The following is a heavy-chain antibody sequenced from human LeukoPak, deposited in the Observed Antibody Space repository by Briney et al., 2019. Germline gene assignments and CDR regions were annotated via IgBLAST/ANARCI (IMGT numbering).Heavy chain of an antibody. Sequence: PSETLSLTCTVSGGSISSYSWSWIRQPPGKGLEWIGYIYYSGSTNYNPSLKSRVTISVDTSKNQFSLKLSSVTAADTAVYYCARADSSGYPYYFDYWGQGTLVTVSS. CDR3: ARADSSGYPYYFDY. CDR1: GGSISSYS. J-gene: IGHJ4*02. D-gene: IGHD3-22*01. V-gene: IGHV4-59*01. CDR2: IYYSGST.